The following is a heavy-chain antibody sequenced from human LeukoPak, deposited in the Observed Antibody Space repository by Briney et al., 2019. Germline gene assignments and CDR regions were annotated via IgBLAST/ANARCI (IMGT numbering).Heavy chain of an antibody. V-gene: IGHV3-11*01. CDR1: GFTFSDYY. CDR3: ARENYSNYVVDP. Sequence: PGGSLRLSCAASGFTFSDYYMSWIRQAPGKGLEWVSCISSSGSTIYYADSVKGRFTISRDNAKNSLYLQMNSLRAEDTAVYYCARENYSNYVVDPCSQGTLVTVSS. CDR2: ISSSGSTI. J-gene: IGHJ5*02. D-gene: IGHD4-11*01.